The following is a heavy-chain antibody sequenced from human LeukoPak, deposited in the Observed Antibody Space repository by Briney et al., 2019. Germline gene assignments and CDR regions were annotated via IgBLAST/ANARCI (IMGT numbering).Heavy chain of an antibody. D-gene: IGHD1-26*01. CDR1: GFTFSSYS. V-gene: IGHV3-48*04. CDR3: ARDLLVYSGSYHGDFDY. Sequence: GSLRLSCAASGFTFSSYSMNWVRQAPGKGLEWVSYISSSSSTIYYADSVKGRFTISRDNAKNSLYLQMNSLRAEDTAVYYCARDLLVYSGSYHGDFDYWGQGTLVTVSS. CDR2: ISSSSSTI. J-gene: IGHJ4*02.